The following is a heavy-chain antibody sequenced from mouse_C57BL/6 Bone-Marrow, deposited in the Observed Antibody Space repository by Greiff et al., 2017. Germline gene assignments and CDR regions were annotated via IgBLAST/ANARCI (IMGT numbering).Heavy chain of an antibody. J-gene: IGHJ3*01. D-gene: IGHD2-2*01. CDR2: INPGSGGT. CDR1: GYAFTNYL. CDR3: ARRGYGYLSWFAY. V-gene: IGHV1-54*01. Sequence: VKLQQSRAELVRPGTSVKVSCKASGYAFTNYLIEWVKQRPGQGLEWIGVINPGSGGTNYNEKFKGKATLTADKSSSTAYMQLSSLTSEDSAVYFCARRGYGYLSWFAYWGQGTLVTVSA.